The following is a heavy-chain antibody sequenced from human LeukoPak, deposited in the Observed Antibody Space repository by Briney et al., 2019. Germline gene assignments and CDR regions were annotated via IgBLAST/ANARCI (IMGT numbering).Heavy chain of an antibody. Sequence: SETLSLTCTVSGDSISSYYWSWIRQPAGKGLEWIGHIYTSGSTNYTTPTKSRVTMPVHTSKNQSSLKLSSVTAADTAVYYCARDDMTRLSYYYMAVWGKGTTVTVSS. V-gene: IGHV4-4*07. D-gene: IGHD4-11*01. CDR1: GDSISSYY. CDR3: ARDDMTRLSYYYMAV. J-gene: IGHJ6*03. CDR2: IYTSGST.